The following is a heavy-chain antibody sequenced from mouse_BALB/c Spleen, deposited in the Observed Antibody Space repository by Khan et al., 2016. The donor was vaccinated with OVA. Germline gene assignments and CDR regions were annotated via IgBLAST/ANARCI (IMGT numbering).Heavy chain of an antibody. CDR1: GYSITSDYA. V-gene: IGHV3-2*02. J-gene: IGHJ4*01. Sequence: EVQLQESGPGLVKPSQSLSLTCTVTGYSITSDYAWNWIRQFPGNKLEWMGYISSTGSTSYNPSLKSRISITRDISKNQFFLQLKSVTTEDTATYYCARSLYYSYGYALDCGGRGTSVTVSS. D-gene: IGHD2-12*01. CDR3: ARSLYYSYGYALDC. CDR2: ISSTGST.